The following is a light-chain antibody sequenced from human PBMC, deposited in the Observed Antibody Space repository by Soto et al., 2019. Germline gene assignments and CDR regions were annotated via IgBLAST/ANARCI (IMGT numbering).Light chain of an antibody. CDR1: SEHSNYA. J-gene: IGLJ2*01. CDR3: QTWATGIRV. CDR2: LNSDGSR. V-gene: IGLV4-69*02. Sequence: QSVLTQSPSASASLGASVNLTCTLSSEHSNYAIAWHQQRPGKAPRYLMKLNSDGSRNRGGGVPDRFSGFNSGAERYLSISSLQSEDEADYYCQTWATGIRVFGGGTKVTVL.